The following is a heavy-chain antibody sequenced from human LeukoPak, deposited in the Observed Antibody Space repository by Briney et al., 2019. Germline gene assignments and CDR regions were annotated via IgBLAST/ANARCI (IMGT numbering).Heavy chain of an antibody. J-gene: IGHJ4*02. Sequence: GGSLSLSCAASGFTFSIYAMTWVRQAPGKGLEWVSSIDNSGGYTYYADSVKGRFTISRDNSRNTLHLQMNSLTTEDTAVYYCAKIVGSSNYWGQGTLVTVSS. V-gene: IGHV3-23*01. D-gene: IGHD1-26*01. CDR2: IDNSGGYT. CDR3: AKIVGSSNY. CDR1: GFTFSIYA.